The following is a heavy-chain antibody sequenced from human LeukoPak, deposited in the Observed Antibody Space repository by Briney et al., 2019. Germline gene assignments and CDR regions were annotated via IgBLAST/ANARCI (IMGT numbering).Heavy chain of an antibody. D-gene: IGHD6-13*01. Sequence: SETLSLTCTVSGGSISSYYWSWIRQPPGEGLEWIGYIYYSGSTNYNPSLKGRVTISVDTSKNQFSLKLSSVTAADTAVYYCARSYSSSSYFDYWGQGTLVTVSS. J-gene: IGHJ4*02. CDR2: IYYSGST. CDR1: GGSISSYY. V-gene: IGHV4-59*01. CDR3: ARSYSSSSYFDY.